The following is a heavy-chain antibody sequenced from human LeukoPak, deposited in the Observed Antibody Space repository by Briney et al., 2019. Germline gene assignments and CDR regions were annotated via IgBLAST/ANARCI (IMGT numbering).Heavy chain of an antibody. CDR2: INPDSGDT. J-gene: IGHJ4*02. V-gene: IGHV1-2*06. CDR3: ARVSNTQGIDY. Sequence: GASVKVSCKASGYTFAGYYMHWVRQAPGQGLEWMGRINPDSGDTNNAQKFQGRVTMTRDTSISTVYMELSSLRSEDTAVYYCARVSNTQGIDYWGQGTLVTVSS. D-gene: IGHD2-8*01. CDR1: GYTFAGYY.